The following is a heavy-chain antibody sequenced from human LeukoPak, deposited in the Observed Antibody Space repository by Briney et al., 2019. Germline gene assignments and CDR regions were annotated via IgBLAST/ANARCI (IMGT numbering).Heavy chain of an antibody. CDR1: GFTFSSYS. J-gene: IGHJ4*02. Sequence: TGGSLRLSCAASGFTFSSYSMNWFRQAPGKGLEWVSSISSSSSYIYYADSVKGRFTISRDNAKNSLYLQMNSLRAEDTAVYYCSRSRNETVDTAMVDWGRGTLVTVSS. CDR2: ISSSSSYI. D-gene: IGHD5-18*01. CDR3: SRSRNETVDTAMVD. V-gene: IGHV3-21*01.